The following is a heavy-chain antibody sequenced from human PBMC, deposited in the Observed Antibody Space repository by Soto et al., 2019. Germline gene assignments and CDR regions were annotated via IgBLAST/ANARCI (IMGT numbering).Heavy chain of an antibody. V-gene: IGHV3-53*01. D-gene: IGHD3-22*01. J-gene: IGHJ5*02. CDR2: IYSGGST. CDR3: EKEYYSYSSVYASPDH. CDR1: GFTVSSNY. Sequence: GGSLRLSCAASGFTVSSNYMSWVRQAPGKGLEWVSVIYSGGSTYYADSVKGRFTISRDNSKNTLSLQMNSLRVEDTALYYCEKEYYSYSSVYASPDHWGRGTLVTVSS.